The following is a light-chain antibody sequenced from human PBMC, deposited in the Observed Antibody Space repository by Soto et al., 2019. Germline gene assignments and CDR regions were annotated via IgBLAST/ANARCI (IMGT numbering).Light chain of an antibody. CDR2: AAS. CDR1: QSVSSR. J-gene: IGKJ4*02. CDR3: QQCHESPLT. Sequence: EIVMTQSPATLSVAPGEGATLSCRASQSVSSRLAWFQHKPGQAPRLLIYAASTRATGIPARFSGSGSGTDFTLTISSLQSEDFAIYYCQQCHESPLTFGGGTKVEI. V-gene: IGKV3-15*01.